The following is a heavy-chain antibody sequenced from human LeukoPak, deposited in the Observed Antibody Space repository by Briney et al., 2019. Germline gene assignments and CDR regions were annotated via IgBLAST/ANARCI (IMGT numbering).Heavy chain of an antibody. CDR3: ARDERYDYVWGSYRPKGNY. V-gene: IGHV1-46*01. J-gene: IGHJ4*02. CDR2: INPSGGST. D-gene: IGHD3-16*02. Sequence: ASVKVSCKASGYTFTSYYMHWVRQAPGQGLEWMGIINPSGGSTSYAQKFQGRVAMTRDTSTSTAYMELRSLRSDDTAVYYCARDERYDYVWGSYRPKGNYWGQGTLVTVSS. CDR1: GYTFTSYY.